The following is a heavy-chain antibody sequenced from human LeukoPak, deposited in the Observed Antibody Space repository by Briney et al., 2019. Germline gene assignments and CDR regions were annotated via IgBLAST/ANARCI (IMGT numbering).Heavy chain of an antibody. Sequence: PSETLSLTCAVYSTSFNDYYWSWLRQSPGKRLEWIGEVNHRGIINNNPSLKSRITISADTSKSHFSLNLTSVTAAYTAVYYCARRQLWLLWYFDYWGQGTPVTVSS. D-gene: IGHD5-18*01. CDR1: STSFNDYY. V-gene: IGHV4-34*01. CDR2: VNHRGII. CDR3: ARRQLWLLWYFDY. J-gene: IGHJ4*02.